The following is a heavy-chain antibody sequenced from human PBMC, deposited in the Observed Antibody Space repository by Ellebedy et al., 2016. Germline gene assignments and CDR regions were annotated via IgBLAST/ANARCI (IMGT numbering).Heavy chain of an antibody. Sequence: GGSLRLXXEASGLPFGSKGMHWVRQAPGKGLEWVAAISYDGEGTDYADAVKGRFTISRDNSEDTLFLQMNSLRAEDTAVYYCAKDGGLGRWLLGWYFDLWGRGTLVTVSS. J-gene: IGHJ2*01. CDR2: ISYDGEGT. V-gene: IGHV3-30*18. D-gene: IGHD5-24*01. CDR3: AKDGGLGRWLLGWYFDL. CDR1: GLPFGSKG.